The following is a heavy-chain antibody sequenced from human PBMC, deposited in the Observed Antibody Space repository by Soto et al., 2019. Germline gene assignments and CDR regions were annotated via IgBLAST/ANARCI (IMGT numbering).Heavy chain of an antibody. D-gene: IGHD1-26*01. CDR3: ARALREGLPIYCFDS. CDR2: IFWNDER. CDR1: GFSLSKARMG. V-gene: IGHV2-26*01. J-gene: IGHJ4*02. Sequence: QVTLKESGPVLVKPTETLTLTCTVSGFSLSKARMGVSWIRQPPWKALEWLAHIFWNDERSYNSSLKSRLTISRDTSKSQVVLTMTNVDPVDAGTYFCARALREGLPIYCFDSWCQGTLVTVSS.